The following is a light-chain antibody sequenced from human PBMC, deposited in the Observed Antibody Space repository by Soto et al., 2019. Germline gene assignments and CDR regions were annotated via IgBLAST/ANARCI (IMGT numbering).Light chain of an antibody. Sequence: QSALTQPASVSGSPGQSITISCTGTNSDIGSYNFVSWYQQYPGKAPKLMVYEVNKRPSGFSNRFSGSKSGNTASLTISGLQAEDEADYYCCSYAGRSTLLFGGGTKLTVL. CDR3: CSYAGRSTLL. CDR2: EVN. J-gene: IGLJ2*01. V-gene: IGLV2-23*01. CDR1: NSDIGSYNF.